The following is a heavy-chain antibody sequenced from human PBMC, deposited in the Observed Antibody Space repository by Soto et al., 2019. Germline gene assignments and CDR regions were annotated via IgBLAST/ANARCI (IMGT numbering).Heavy chain of an antibody. CDR1: GFTFSSYG. D-gene: IGHD1-26*01. CDR2: IWYDGSNK. CDR3: AREGATVGIRGAFDI. J-gene: IGHJ3*02. Sequence: GESLKISCAASGFTFSSYGMHWVRQAPGKGLEWGAVIWYDGSNKYYADSVKGRFTISRDNSKDTMYLQMHSLRIEEAAVFFCAREGATVGIRGAFDIWCQVSMVTVS. V-gene: IGHV3-33*01.